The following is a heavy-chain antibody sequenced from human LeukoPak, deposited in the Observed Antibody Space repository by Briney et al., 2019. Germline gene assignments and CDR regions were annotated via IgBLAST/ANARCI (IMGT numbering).Heavy chain of an antibody. CDR3: ARQHDSYYYYYIDV. J-gene: IGHJ6*03. Sequence: SETLSLTCAVSGYSISNGYYWVWIRQPPGRGLEWIGSLYHSDSAYYNTSLRSRVSMSVDTSKNQFSLTLSFVTAADTAVYYCARQHDSYYYYYIDVWDSGTTVTVSS. CDR2: LYHSDSA. V-gene: IGHV4-38-2*01. CDR1: GYSISNGYY.